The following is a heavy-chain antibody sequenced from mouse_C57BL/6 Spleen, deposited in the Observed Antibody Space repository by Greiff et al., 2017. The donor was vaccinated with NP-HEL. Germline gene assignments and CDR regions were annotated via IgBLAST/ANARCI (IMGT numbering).Heavy chain of an antibody. J-gene: IGHJ3*01. CDR3: AREEGLRWFAY. D-gene: IGHD2-4*01. CDR1: GYTFTSYD. Sequence: QVTLKESGPELVKPGASVKLSCKASGYTFTSYDINWVKQRPGQGLEWIGWIYPRDGSTKYNEKFKGKAILTVDTSSSTAYMELHSLTSEDSAVYFCAREEGLRWFAYWGQGTLVTVSA. CDR2: IYPRDGST. V-gene: IGHV1-85*01.